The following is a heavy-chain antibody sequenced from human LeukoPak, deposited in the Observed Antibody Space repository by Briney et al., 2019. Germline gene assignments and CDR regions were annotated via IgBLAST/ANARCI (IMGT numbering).Heavy chain of an antibody. CDR2: INNSGDNT. Sequence: GGSLRLSCTASGFTFRSYAMNWVRQAPGKGLEWVSVINNSGDNTFSDSVKGRFTISRDNSKNMLYLQMSSLGGEDTAVYYCARSLKWNLVGFDYWGQGTLVTVSS. CDR1: GFTFRSYA. V-gene: IGHV3-23*01. D-gene: IGHD1-1*01. CDR3: ARSLKWNLVGFDY. J-gene: IGHJ4*02.